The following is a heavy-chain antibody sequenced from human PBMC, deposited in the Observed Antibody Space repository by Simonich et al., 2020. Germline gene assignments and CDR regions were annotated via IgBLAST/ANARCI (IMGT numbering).Heavy chain of an antibody. D-gene: IGHD6-13*01. CDR3: ARAYSSSWYNWFDP. CDR2: ILYDGSNK. J-gene: IGHJ5*02. V-gene: IGHV3-33*01. CDR1: GFTFSSYG. Sequence: QVQLVESGVGVVQPGRSLRLSCAASGFTFSSYGMHWVRQAPGKGLGWVAVILYDGSNKYYADSVKGRFTISRDNSKNTLYLQMNSLRAEDTAVYYCARAYSSSWYNWFDPWGQGTLVTVSS.